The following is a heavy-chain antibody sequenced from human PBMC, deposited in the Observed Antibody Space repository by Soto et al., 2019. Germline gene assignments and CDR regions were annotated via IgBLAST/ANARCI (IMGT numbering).Heavy chain of an antibody. J-gene: IGHJ4*02. V-gene: IGHV3-23*01. CDR1: GFTFSSYA. D-gene: IGHD6-19*01. CDR2: ISGSGGST. Sequence: GGSLRLSCAASGFTFSSYAMSWVRQAPGKGLEWVSAISGSGGSTYYADSVKGRFTISRDNSKNTLYLQMNSLRAEDTAVYYCAKPPSPRRGQWLAHTFDYWGQGTLVTVSP. CDR3: AKPPSPRRGQWLAHTFDY.